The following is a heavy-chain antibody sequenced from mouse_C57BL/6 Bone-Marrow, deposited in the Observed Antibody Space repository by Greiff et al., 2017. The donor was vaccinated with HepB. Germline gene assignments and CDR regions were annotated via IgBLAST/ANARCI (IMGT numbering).Heavy chain of an antibody. Sequence: VQLQQSGAELVRPGASVTLSCKASGYTFTDYEMHWVKQTPVHGLEWIGAIDPETGGTAYNQKFKGKSILTADKSSSTAYMERRSLTSEDSAVYYCTRGTYYSNYGYFDVWGTGTTVTVSS. V-gene: IGHV1-15*01. CDR3: TRGTYYSNYGYFDV. D-gene: IGHD2-5*01. J-gene: IGHJ1*03. CDR2: IDPETGGT. CDR1: GYTFTDYE.